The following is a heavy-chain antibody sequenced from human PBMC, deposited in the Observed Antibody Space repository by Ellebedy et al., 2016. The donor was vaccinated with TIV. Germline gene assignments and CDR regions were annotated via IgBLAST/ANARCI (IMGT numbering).Heavy chain of an antibody. J-gene: IGHJ3*02. D-gene: IGHD1-26*01. Sequence: GESLKISCAASGFTFSSYAMSWVRQAPGKGLEWVSAISGSGVSTYYADSVKGRFTISRDNSKNTLYLQMNSLRAEDTAVYYCAKDLSGSYNAFDIWGQGTMVTVSS. CDR3: AKDLSGSYNAFDI. CDR2: ISGSGVST. V-gene: IGHV3-23*01. CDR1: GFTFSSYA.